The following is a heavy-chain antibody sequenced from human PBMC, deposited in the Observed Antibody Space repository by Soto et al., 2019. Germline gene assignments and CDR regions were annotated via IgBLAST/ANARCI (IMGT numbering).Heavy chain of an antibody. CDR3: AKFGAGQQGWSV. CDR2: ISYDGSNK. D-gene: IGHD3-16*01. CDR1: GFTFSSYG. J-gene: IGHJ4*02. Sequence: QVQLVESGGGVVQPGRSLRLSCAASGFTFSSYGMHWVRQAPGKGLEWVAVISYDGSNKYYADSVKGRFTISRDNSKNTLYLQMNSLRAEDTAVYYCAKFGAGQQGWSVWGQGTLVTVSS. V-gene: IGHV3-30*18.